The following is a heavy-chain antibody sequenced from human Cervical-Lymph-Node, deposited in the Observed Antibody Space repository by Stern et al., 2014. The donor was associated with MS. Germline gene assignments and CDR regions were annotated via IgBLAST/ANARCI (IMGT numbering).Heavy chain of an antibody. V-gene: IGHV4-59*08. CDR1: GGSISSRY. Sequence: VQLVESGPGLVKPSETLSLTCAVSGGSISSRYWGWIRQPPGKGLEWIGLISHSGDTKYNPSLKRRVTLSLDTSKNQFSLKVPSVTAADTAVYYCARLSTAVDFWGQGTLVTVSS. J-gene: IGHJ4*02. CDR2: ISHSGDT. CDR3: ARLSTAVDF.